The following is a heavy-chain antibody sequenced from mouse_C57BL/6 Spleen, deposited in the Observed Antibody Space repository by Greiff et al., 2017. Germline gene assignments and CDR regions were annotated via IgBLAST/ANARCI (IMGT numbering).Heavy chain of an antibody. CDR1: GFNIKDDY. CDR2: IDPENGDT. V-gene: IGHV14-4*01. J-gene: IGHJ3*01. CDR3: TTFLRAY. D-gene: IGHD1-1*01. Sequence: VQLQQSGAELVRPGASVKLSCTASGFNIKDDYMHWVKQRPEQGLEWIGWIDPENGDTEYASKFQGKATITEDTSSNTAYLQLSSLTSEDTAVYYCTTFLRAYWGQGTLVTVSA.